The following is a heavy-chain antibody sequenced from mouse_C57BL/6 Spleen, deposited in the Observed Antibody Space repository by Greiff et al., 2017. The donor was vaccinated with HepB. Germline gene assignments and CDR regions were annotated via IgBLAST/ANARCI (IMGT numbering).Heavy chain of an antibody. Sequence: DVHLVESGGGLVKPGGSLKLSCAASGFTFSSYAMSWVRQTPEKRLEWVATISAGGSYTYYPDNVKGRFTISRDNAKNNLYLQMSHLKSEDTAMYYCAREQGSSSYWYFDVWGTGTTVTVSS. V-gene: IGHV5-4*01. J-gene: IGHJ1*03. D-gene: IGHD1-1*01. CDR1: GFTFSSYA. CDR2: ISAGGSYT. CDR3: AREQGSSSYWYFDV.